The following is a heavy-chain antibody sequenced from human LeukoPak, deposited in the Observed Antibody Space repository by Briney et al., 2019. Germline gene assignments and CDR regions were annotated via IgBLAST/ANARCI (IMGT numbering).Heavy chain of an antibody. Sequence: SQTLSLTCAVSGGSISSGGYSWNWIRQPTGKGLEWIGYIYNSGSTSYNPSLKSRVTMSVDTSKNQFSLKLNSVTAADTAVYYCAGSWNAERSFDPWGQGTLVTVSS. V-gene: IGHV4-30-4*07. D-gene: IGHD1-1*01. J-gene: IGHJ5*02. CDR2: IYNSGST. CDR1: GGSISSGGYS. CDR3: AGSWNAERSFDP.